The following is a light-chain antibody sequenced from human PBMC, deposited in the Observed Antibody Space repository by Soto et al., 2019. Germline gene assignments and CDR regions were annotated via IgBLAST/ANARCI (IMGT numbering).Light chain of an antibody. CDR2: GND. V-gene: IGLV1-47*01. J-gene: IGLJ2*01. Sequence: QSVLTQPPSASATPGQRVTISCSGSSSNIGTNYVYWYQHLPGTAPKLLIYGNDQRPSGVPDRFSGSMSGTAASLAIGGLRSEDEADYYCAAWDGSLSGVVFGGGTQLTVL. CDR1: SSNIGTNY. CDR3: AAWDGSLSGVV.